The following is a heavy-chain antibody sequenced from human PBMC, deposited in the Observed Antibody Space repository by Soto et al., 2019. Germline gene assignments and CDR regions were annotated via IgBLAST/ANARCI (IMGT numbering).Heavy chain of an antibody. V-gene: IGHV4-34*01. CDR3: ARLTPGTYYDFWSGYYYYGMDV. CDR2: INHSGST. CDR1: GGSFSGYY. D-gene: IGHD3-3*01. Sequence: LSLTCAVYGGSFSGYYWSWIRQPPGKGLEWIGEINHSGSTNYNPSLKSRVTISVDTSKNQFSLKLSSVTAADTAVYYCARLTPGTYYDFWSGYYYYGMDVWGQGTTVTVSS. J-gene: IGHJ6*02.